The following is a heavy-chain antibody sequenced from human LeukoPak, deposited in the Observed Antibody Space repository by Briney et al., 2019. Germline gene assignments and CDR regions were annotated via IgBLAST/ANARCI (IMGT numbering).Heavy chain of an antibody. J-gene: IGHJ4*02. Sequence: ASVKVSCKASGYTFSSYGISWVRQAPGQGLEWMGWISAYNGSTNYAQKFQGGVTMTTDTSTTTAYMELRSLRSGDTAVYYCAREQGGYSGSADYWGQGTLVTVSS. D-gene: IGHD5-12*01. CDR3: AREQGGYSGSADY. CDR1: GYTFSSYG. V-gene: IGHV1-18*01. CDR2: ISAYNGST.